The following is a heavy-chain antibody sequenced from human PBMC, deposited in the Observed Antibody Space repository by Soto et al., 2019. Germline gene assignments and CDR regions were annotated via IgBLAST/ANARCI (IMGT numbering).Heavy chain of an antibody. CDR1: GGSISSTDYS. Sequence: SETLSLTCAVSGGSISSTDYSWGWNRQPPGKGLEWIGNIYHSGTTYYNPSLKSRVTVSVDRSKSQFSLRLSSATAADTAVYYCASRYGDHDYPGQVLLVTVSS. D-gene: IGHD4-17*01. CDR2: IYHSGTT. CDR3: ASRYGDHDY. V-gene: IGHV4-30-2*01. J-gene: IGHJ4*02.